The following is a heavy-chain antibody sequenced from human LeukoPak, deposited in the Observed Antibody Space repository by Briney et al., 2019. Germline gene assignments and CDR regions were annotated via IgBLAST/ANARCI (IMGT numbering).Heavy chain of an antibody. J-gene: IGHJ4*02. CDR1: GFSFSSYS. V-gene: IGHV3-21*01. CDR2: ISSSSSYI. D-gene: IGHD5-24*01. CDR3: ARDDGYNNPTHFDY. Sequence: PGGSLRLSCAASGFSFSSYSMNWVRQAPGKGLEWVSSISSSSSYIYYADSVKGRFTISRDNAKNSPYLQMNSLRAEDTAVYYCARDDGYNNPTHFDYWGQGTLVTVSS.